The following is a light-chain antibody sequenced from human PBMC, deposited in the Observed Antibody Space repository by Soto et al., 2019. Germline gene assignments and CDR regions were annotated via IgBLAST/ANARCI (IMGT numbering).Light chain of an antibody. CDR3: QSSDSSLSYV. J-gene: IGLJ1*01. CDR2: RNN. Sequence: HSVLTQPPSVSGAPGQRVTISCTGSSSNIGGHYDVHWYQQLPGTAPKLLIYRNNNRPSGVPDRFSGSNSGTSASLAITGLQDEYQAYYYCQSSDSSLSYVFGTGTKLTVL. V-gene: IGLV1-40*01. CDR1: SSNIGGHYD.